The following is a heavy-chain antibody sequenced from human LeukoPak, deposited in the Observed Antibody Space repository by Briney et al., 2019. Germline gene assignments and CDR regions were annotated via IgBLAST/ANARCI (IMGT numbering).Heavy chain of an antibody. D-gene: IGHD5-24*01. CDR1: GGSFSGYY. CDR3: ARERGSLEMATIRVPNWFDP. CDR2: INHSGGT. V-gene: IGHV4-34*01. J-gene: IGHJ5*02. Sequence: PSETLSLTCAVYGGSFSGYYWSWIRQPPGKGLEWIGEINHSGGTNYNPSLKSRVTISVDTSKNQFSLKLSSVTAADTAVYYCARERGSLEMATIRVPNWFDPWGQGTLVTVSS.